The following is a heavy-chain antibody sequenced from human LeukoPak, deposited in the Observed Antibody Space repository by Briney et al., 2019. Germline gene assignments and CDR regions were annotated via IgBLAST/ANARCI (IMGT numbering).Heavy chain of an antibody. J-gene: IGHJ4*02. CDR1: GGSISTTNW. CDR2: VHLSGRT. Sequence: SGTLSLTCGVSGGSISTTNWWTWVRQPPGEGLEWIGEVHLSGRTHYNPSLESRVAISVDKSENHISLKLTSVTAADTAVYYCAREGGPYRPLDYSGQGTLVTVAS. V-gene: IGHV4-4*02. CDR3: AREGGPYRPLDY.